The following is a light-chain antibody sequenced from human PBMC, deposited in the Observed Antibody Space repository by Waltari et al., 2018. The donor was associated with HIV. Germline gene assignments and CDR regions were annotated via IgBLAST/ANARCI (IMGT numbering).Light chain of an antibody. Sequence: SVLTQPPSVSGAPGQWVSISCTGNNSNIGAGYDVHWYRHTPGTAPKLVIYGDTTRPSGRPDRVSGSRSGNAVTLDIAGLRAEVEADYFCQSYDSSLSGLWVFGAGTKLTVL. V-gene: IGLV1-40*01. CDR2: GDT. J-gene: IGLJ3*02. CDR1: NSNIGAGYD. CDR3: QSYDSSLSGLWV.